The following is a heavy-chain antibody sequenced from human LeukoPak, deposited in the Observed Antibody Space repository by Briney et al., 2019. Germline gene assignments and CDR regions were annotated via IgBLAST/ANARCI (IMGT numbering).Heavy chain of an antibody. V-gene: IGHV3-15*01. D-gene: IGHD6-13*01. CDR1: GFTLRNAW. J-gene: IGHJ4*02. CDR2: IKSKTDGGTT. Sequence: GGSLRLSCAASGFTLRNAWMSWVRQAPGKGLEWVDRIKSKTDGGTTDYAAPVKGRFTISRDDSKNTLYLQMNSLKTEDTAVYYWTRGRGLAAAGIVLYFDYWGQGTLVTVSS. CDR3: TRGRGLAAAGIVLYFDY.